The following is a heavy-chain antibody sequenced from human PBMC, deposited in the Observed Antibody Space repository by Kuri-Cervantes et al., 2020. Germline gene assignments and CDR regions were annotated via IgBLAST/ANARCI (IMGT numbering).Heavy chain of an antibody. CDR3: ARASSRLQYGYSYGYGWPREY. Sequence: ASVKVSCKASGYTFTGYYMHWVRQAPGQGLEWMGWINPNSGGTNYAQKFQGRVTMTRDTSISTAYMELSRLRSDDTAVYYCARASSRLQYGYSYGYGWPREYWGQGTLVTVSS. J-gene: IGHJ4*02. V-gene: IGHV1-2*02. D-gene: IGHD5-18*01. CDR2: INPNSGGT. CDR1: GYTFTGYY.